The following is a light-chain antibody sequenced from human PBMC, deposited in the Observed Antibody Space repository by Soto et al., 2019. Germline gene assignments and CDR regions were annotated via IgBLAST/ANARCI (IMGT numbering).Light chain of an antibody. CDR2: EVN. CDR1: SSDVGGYNY. CDR3: SSYAGSNKYVV. Sequence: QSVLTQPPSASGSPGQSVTISCTGSSSDVGGYNYVSWYQQHPGKAPKLLIYEVNKRPSGVPDRFSGSKSGNTASLTASGLQAEDEAEYYCSSYAGSNKYVVFGGGTKLPS. J-gene: IGLJ2*01. V-gene: IGLV2-8*01.